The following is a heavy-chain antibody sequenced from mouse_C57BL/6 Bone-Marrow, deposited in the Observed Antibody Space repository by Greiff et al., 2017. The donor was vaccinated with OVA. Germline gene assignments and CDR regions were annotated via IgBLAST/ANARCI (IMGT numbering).Heavy chain of an antibody. CDR3: ARTGSTGAMDY. D-gene: IGHD1-1*01. CDR1: GYTFTSYW. CDR2: IDPSDSYT. V-gene: IGHV1-69*01. Sequence: VQLQQPGAELVMPGASVKLSCKASGYTFTSYWMHWVKQRPGQGLEWIGEIDPSDSYTSYNQQFKGKSTLTVDKSSSTAYMQLSSLTSEDSAVYYCARTGSTGAMDYWGQGTSVTVSA. J-gene: IGHJ4*01.